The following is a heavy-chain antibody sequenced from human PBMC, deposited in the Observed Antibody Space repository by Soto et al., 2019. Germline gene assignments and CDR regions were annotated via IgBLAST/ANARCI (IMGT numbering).Heavy chain of an antibody. CDR2: VSWNSGSI. CDR3: ARDRCGGDCYSFDY. V-gene: IGHV3-9*01. Sequence: LRLSCAASGFIFDNHAMNWVRQAPGKGLEWVAGVSWNSGSIDYADSVKGRFTISRDNAKNSLYLQMNSLRAEDTAFYYCARDRCGGDCYSFDYWGQGTLVTVSS. CDR1: GFIFDNHA. J-gene: IGHJ4*02. D-gene: IGHD2-21*02.